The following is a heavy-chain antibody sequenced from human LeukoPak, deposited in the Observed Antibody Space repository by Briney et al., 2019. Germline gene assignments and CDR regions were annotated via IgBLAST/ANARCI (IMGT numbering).Heavy chain of an antibody. Sequence: HPGGSRRLSCAASGFTLSTYAMSWVRQTPGKGLEWVAATSSSDAGTYHADSVRGRFTISRDDSKNTLYLQMNSLRAEDAAVYFCAKAPVISCRGAYCYPFDSWGQGTLVTVSS. J-gene: IGHJ4*02. D-gene: IGHD2-21*01. V-gene: IGHV3-23*01. CDR1: GFTLSTYA. CDR2: TSSSDAGT. CDR3: AKAPVISCRGAYCYPFDS.